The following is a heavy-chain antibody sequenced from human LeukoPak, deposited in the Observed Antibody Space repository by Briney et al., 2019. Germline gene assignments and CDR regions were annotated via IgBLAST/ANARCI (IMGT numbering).Heavy chain of an antibody. D-gene: IGHD4/OR15-4a*01. Sequence: PSETLSLTCAVSGDSVTSSNWWSWVGQPPGKGLEWIGEIYHSGATNYNPSLKSRVTISLDKSKDQLSLKLASVTTADTAVYFCVRILTMRGYFDPWGQGALVTVSS. V-gene: IGHV4-4*02. CDR2: IYHSGAT. J-gene: IGHJ5*02. CDR3: VRILTMRGYFDP. CDR1: GDSVTSSNW.